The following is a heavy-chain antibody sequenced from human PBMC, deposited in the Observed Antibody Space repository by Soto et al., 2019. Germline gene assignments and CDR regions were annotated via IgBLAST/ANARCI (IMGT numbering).Heavy chain of an antibody. D-gene: IGHD2-2*02. CDR2: INAGNGNI. J-gene: IGHJ5*02. Sequence: ASVKVSCKASGYTFTSYAMHWVRQAPGQRLEWMGWINAGNGNIKYSQKFQGRVTITRDTSASTAYMELSSLRSEDTAVYYCARAQGVVVVPAAIMGSFDPWGQGTLVTVSS. CDR1: GYTFTSYA. CDR3: ARAQGVVVVPAAIMGSFDP. V-gene: IGHV1-3*01.